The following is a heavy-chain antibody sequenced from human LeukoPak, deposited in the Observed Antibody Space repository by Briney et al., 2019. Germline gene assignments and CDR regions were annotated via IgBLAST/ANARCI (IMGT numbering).Heavy chain of an antibody. V-gene: IGHV4-39*07. J-gene: IGHJ4*02. CDR3: ARTEVAAAGNQIFDY. CDR1: GGSISSYY. CDR2: FYYSGST. Sequence: PSETLSLTCTVSGGSISSYYWSWIRQPPGKGLEWIGSFYYSGSTYYNPSLKSRVTISVDTSKNQFSLKLSSVTAADTAVYYCARTEVAAAGNQIFDYWGQGTLVTVSS. D-gene: IGHD6-13*01.